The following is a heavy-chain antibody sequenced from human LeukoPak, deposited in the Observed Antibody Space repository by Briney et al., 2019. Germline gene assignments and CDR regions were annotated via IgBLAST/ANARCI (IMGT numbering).Heavy chain of an antibody. CDR3: AKCTVASPRRANWRYGMDV. CDR1: GFTFSSYA. J-gene: IGHJ6*02. D-gene: IGHD4-11*01. V-gene: IGHV3-23*01. CDR2: ISGSGGST. Sequence: PGGSLRLSCAASGFTFSSYAMSWVRQAPGKGLEWVSCISGSGGSTYYADSVKGRFTISRDNSKNTLYLQMNSLRAEDTAVYYCAKCTVASPRRANWRYGMDVWGQGTTVTVSS.